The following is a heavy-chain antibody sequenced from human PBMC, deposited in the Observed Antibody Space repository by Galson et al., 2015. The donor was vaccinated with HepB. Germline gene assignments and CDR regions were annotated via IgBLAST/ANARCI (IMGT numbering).Heavy chain of an antibody. D-gene: IGHD3-10*01. V-gene: IGHV3-74*01. J-gene: IGHJ4*02. Sequence: SLRLSCAASGFTFSSYWMHWVRQAPGKGLVWVSRINSDGSYTNYADSVKGRFTISRDNAKDTLYLQMNSLRAEDTAVYYCARHRGLSGADYWGQGTLVTVSS. CDR1: GFTFSSYW. CDR3: ARHRGLSGADY. CDR2: INSDGSYT.